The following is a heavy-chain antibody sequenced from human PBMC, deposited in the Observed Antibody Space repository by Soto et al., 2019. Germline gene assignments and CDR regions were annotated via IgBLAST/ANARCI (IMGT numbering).Heavy chain of an antibody. V-gene: IGHV4-59*12. CDR1: GGSLSSYY. D-gene: IGHD5-12*01. Sequence: PSETLSLTCTVSGGSLSSYYWSWIRQPPGKGLEWIGYVYYSGSTNYNPSLKSRVTISVDTSKNQFSLKLSSVTAADTAVYFCARDKDRLQLGGNYYYILDVWGQGTTVNVSS. J-gene: IGHJ6*02. CDR3: ARDKDRLQLGGNYYYILDV. CDR2: VYYSGST.